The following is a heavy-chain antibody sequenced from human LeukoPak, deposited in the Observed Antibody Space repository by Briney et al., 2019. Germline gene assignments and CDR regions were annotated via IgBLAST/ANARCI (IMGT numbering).Heavy chain of an antibody. CDR2: FYYDGSA. V-gene: IGHV4-59*01. J-gene: IGHJ3*02. CDR3: TGGITGLNRCRGAFAFDI. CDR1: GASISQNY. D-gene: IGHD3-16*01. Sequence: SGTLSLTCTVSGASISQNYWSWIRQPPGKGLEYVGHFYYDGSANYTLGVLRRGTILVDTTKNQFTLILLSVPAAETAKCYCTGGITGLNRCRGAFAFDIWGQGGVVAGSS.